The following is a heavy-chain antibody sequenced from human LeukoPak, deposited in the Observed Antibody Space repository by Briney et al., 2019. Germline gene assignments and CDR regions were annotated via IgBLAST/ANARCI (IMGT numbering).Heavy chain of an antibody. Sequence: SETLSLTCSVSGGSISSHYWRWIRTPPGKGLEWIGYIYSSGSINYNPSVKSRVTISVDTSKNQFSLKLSAVTAADTAVYYCAKGGGYFPFDYWGQGTLVTVSS. CDR2: IYSSGSI. CDR3: AKGGGYFPFDY. V-gene: IGHV4-59*11. CDR1: GGSISSHY. D-gene: IGHD1-26*01. J-gene: IGHJ4*02.